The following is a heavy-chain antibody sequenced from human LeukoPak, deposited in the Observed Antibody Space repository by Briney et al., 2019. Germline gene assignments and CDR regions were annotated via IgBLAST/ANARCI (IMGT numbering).Heavy chain of an antibody. CDR3: ARWYCISNTCFHMDV. D-gene: IGHD2-2*01. Sequence: SETLSLTCTVSGGSISSHYWSWIRQPPGKGLEWIGYIYYSGNTNYSPSLKSRVTMSVDTSKNQFSLKLSSVTAADTAVYYCARWYCISNTCFHMDVWGKGTTVTVSS. CDR1: GGSISSHY. J-gene: IGHJ6*03. CDR2: IYYSGNT. V-gene: IGHV4-59*08.